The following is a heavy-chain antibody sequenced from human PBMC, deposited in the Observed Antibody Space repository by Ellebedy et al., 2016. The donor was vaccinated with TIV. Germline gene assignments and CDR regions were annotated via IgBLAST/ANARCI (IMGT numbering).Heavy chain of an antibody. CDR1: GFTFSASG. J-gene: IGHJ6*02. V-gene: IGHV3-23*01. CDR3: VKGSGTMDV. Sequence: PGGSLRLSCAASGFTFSASGMTWARQAPGKGLEWVSGISSSGITYYADSVRGRFTISRDNSKNTLYLQMNSLRAEDTATYDCVKGSGTMDVWGQGTTVTVSS. CDR2: ISSSGIT. D-gene: IGHD1-1*01.